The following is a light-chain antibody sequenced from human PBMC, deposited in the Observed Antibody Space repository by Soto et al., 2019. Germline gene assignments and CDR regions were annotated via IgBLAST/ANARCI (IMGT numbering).Light chain of an antibody. J-gene: IGKJ1*01. CDR3: QQYGSSPPFT. CDR1: QGISNY. Sequence: DIQMTQSPSSLSASVVDRVTITCRASQGISNYLAWYQQKPGKVPKLLIYAASTLHSGVPSRFSGSGSGTDFTLTISRLEPEDFAVYYCQQYGSSPPFTFGQGTKVDI. CDR2: AAS. V-gene: IGKV1-27*01.